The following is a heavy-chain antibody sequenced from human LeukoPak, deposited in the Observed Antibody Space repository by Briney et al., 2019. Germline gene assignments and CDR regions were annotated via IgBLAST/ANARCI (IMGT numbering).Heavy chain of an antibody. CDR2: IYHSGST. Sequence: PSQTLSLTCTVSGGSISSGGYYWSWIRQPPGKGLEWIGYIYHSGSTYYNPSLKSRVTISVDRSKNQFSLKLSSVTAADTAVYYCARNPFEGGYYYYGMDVWGQGTTVTVSS. CDR1: GGSISSGGYY. D-gene: IGHD2-15*01. V-gene: IGHV4-30-2*01. J-gene: IGHJ6*02. CDR3: ARNPFEGGYYYYGMDV.